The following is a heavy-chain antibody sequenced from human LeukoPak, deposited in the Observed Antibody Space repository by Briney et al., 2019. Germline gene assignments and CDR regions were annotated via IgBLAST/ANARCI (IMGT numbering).Heavy chain of an antibody. CDR2: IIPILGIV. Sequence: SVKVSCKASGGTFSSYAIIWVRQAPGQGLEWMGRIIPILGIVNYAQKFQGRFTITGDKSRSTAYMELSSLRAEDTAVYYCARWTSVIRDRRVLYLDYWGQGTLATVSS. V-gene: IGHV1-69*04. CDR3: ARWTSVIRDRRVLYLDY. CDR1: GGTFSSYA. D-gene: IGHD2-21*01. J-gene: IGHJ4*02.